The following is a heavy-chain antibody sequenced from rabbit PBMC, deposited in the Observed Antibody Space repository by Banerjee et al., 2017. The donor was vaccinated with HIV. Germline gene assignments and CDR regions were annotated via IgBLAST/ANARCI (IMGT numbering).Heavy chain of an antibody. CDR2: IDAGSTGNT. J-gene: IGHJ3*01. Sequence: QEQLEESGGDLVKPEGSLTLTCTASGFSFSSTYWICWVRQAPGKGPEWIACIDAGSTGNTYYVSWAKGRFTISKTSSTTVTLQMTSLTAADTATYFCARPSYTNHGYVTRLDLWGQGTLVTVS. CDR3: ARPSYTNHGYVTRLDL. V-gene: IGHV1S45*01. D-gene: IGHD6-1*01. CDR1: GFSFSSTYW.